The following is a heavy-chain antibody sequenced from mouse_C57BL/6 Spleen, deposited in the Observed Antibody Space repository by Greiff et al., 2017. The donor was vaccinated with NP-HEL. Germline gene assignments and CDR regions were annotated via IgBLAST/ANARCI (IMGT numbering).Heavy chain of an antibody. V-gene: IGHV1-69*01. CDR2: IDPSDSYT. J-gene: IGHJ4*01. CDR3: ASADYYGSSSYYAMDY. Sequence: QVQLQQPGAELVMPGASVKLSCKASGYTFTSYWMHWVKQRPGHGLEWIGEIDPSDSYTNYNQKFQGKSTLTVDKSSSTADMQLSSLTSEDSAVYYCASADYYGSSSYYAMDYWGQGTSGTVSS. D-gene: IGHD1-1*01. CDR1: GYTFTSYW.